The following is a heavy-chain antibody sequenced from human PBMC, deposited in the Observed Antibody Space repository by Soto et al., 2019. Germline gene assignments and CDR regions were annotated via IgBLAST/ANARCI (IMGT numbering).Heavy chain of an antibody. V-gene: IGHV5-51*01. CDR2: IYPGDSDT. Sequence: GESLKISCNGSGYSFTIYWLAWVRQMPGKGLEWMGSIYPGDSDTRYSPSFQGQVAISADKSISTAYLQWSSLKASDTAMYYCARLEGGPFDYWGQGALVTVSS. CDR1: GYSFTIYW. CDR3: ARLEGGPFDY. J-gene: IGHJ4*02. D-gene: IGHD3-16*01.